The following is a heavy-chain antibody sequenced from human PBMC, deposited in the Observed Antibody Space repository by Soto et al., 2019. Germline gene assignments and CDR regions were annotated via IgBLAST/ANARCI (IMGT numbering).Heavy chain of an antibody. CDR1: GGSISSSSYY. J-gene: IGHJ4*02. Sequence: QLQLQESGPGLVKPSETLSLTCTVSGGSISSSSYYWGWIRQPPGKGLEWIGSIYYSGSTYYNPSLKSRVTISVDTSKNQFSLKLSSVTAADTAVYYCARRRLTENDVDIVARYDYGDYYFDYWGQGTLVTVSS. CDR3: ARRRLTENDVDIVARYDYGDYYFDY. V-gene: IGHV4-39*01. CDR2: IYYSGST. D-gene: IGHD5-12*01.